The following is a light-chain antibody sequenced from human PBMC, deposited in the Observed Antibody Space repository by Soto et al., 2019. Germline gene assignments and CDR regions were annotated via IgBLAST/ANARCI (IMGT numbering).Light chain of an antibody. CDR2: GSN. Sequence: QSLLTQPPSSSGTPGQRVTISCSGSISNIGSNTVNWYQQVPVAAPKLLIYGSNQRPSGVPDRFSGSKSGTSASLAISGLQSEDEADYYCAAWDNSLSGVYVFGSGTKVNVL. CDR1: ISNIGSNT. J-gene: IGLJ1*01. CDR3: AAWDNSLSGVYV. V-gene: IGLV1-44*01.